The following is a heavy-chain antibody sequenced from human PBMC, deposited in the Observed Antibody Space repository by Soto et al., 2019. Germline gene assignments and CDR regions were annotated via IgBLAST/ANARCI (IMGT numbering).Heavy chain of an antibody. J-gene: IGHJ4*02. CDR3: AREGIAVAGKGFDY. V-gene: IGHV4-4*07. D-gene: IGHD6-19*01. Sequence: PSETLSLTCTVSGGSISSYYWSWIRQPAGKGLEWIGRIYTSGSTNYNPSLKSRVTTSVDTSKNQFSLKLSSVTAADTAVYYCAREGIAVAGKGFDYWGQGTLVTVSS. CDR2: IYTSGST. CDR1: GGSISSYY.